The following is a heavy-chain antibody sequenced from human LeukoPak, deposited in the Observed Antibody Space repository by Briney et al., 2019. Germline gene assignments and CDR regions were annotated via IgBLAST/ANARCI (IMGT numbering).Heavy chain of an antibody. D-gene: IGHD5-18*01. CDR3: ARDLGYSYGPWGDRNWFDP. Sequence: SETLSLTCAVSGDSMRKWCWSWIRQPAGKGLEWIGRIFATGDTNYNPSLKSRVAMSVDTSKNYFSLNLTSVTAADTAVYYCARDLGYSYGPWGDRNWFDPWGQGTLVTVSS. V-gene: IGHV4-4*07. CDR2: IFATGDT. CDR1: GDSMRKWC. J-gene: IGHJ5*02.